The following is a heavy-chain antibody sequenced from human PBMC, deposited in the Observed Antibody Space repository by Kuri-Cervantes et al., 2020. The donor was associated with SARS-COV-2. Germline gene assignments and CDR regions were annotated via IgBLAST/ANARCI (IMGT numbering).Heavy chain of an antibody. CDR3: AREGAVARYPRTAFDI. CDR1: CYSISSGYY. D-gene: IGHD6-19*01. V-gene: IGHV4-38-2*02. J-gene: IGHJ3*02. Sequence: SETLSLPCTVSCYSISSGYYWVWLRQPPGKGLEWIGSIYHSGSTDYNPSLKSRVTISVDTSKNQFSLKLSYVTAADTAVYYCAREGAVARYPRTAFDIWGQGAMVTVSS. CDR2: IYHSGST.